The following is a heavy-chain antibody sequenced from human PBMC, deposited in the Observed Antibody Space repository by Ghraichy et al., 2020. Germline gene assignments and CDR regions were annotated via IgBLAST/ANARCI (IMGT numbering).Heavy chain of an antibody. D-gene: IGHD2/OR15-2a*01. CDR2: ISDSGGST. Sequence: GGSLRLSCAASGFTFSSYAMSWVRQAPGKGLEWVSGISDSGGSTNYADSVKGRFTISRDNSKNTLYLQVNSLRAEDTAVYYCAKGRSSLSLLYGMDVWGQGTTVTVSS. CDR3: AKGRSSLSLLYGMDV. CDR1: GFTFSSYA. J-gene: IGHJ6*02. V-gene: IGHV3-23*01.